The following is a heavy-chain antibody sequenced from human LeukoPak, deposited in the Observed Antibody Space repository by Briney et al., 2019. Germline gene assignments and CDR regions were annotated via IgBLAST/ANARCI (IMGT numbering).Heavy chain of an antibody. CDR1: GYTFTVYY. CDR2: INPKSGGI. CDR3: TRDPEVDLAPNCFDP. V-gene: IGHV1-2*02. J-gene: IGHJ5*02. D-gene: IGHD3-3*01. Sequence: ASVKVSCRTSGYTFTVYYMHLVRQAPGQGLEWMGWINPKSGGINYAQKLKGGVTMTRETSINTAYMELRRLSSHDTAVYHCTRDPEVDLAPNCFDPWGQGTPVIVSS.